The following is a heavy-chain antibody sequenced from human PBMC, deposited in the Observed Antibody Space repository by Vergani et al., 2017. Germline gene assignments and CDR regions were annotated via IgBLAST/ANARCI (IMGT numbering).Heavy chain of an antibody. CDR3: ARRNPGYSSGWSWNY. Sequence: EVQLVQSGAEVKKPGESLKISCKGSGYSSTSYWIGWVRQMPGKGLEWMGIIYPGDSDTRYSPSFQGQVTISADKSISTAYLQWSSLKASDTAMYYCARRNPGYSSGWSWNYWGQGTLVTVSS. V-gene: IGHV5-51*03. D-gene: IGHD6-19*01. CDR1: GYSSTSYW. CDR2: IYPGDSDT. J-gene: IGHJ4*02.